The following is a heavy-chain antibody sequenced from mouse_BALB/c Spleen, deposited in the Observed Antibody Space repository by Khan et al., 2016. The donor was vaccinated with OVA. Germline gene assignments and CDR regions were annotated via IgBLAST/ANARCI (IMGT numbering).Heavy chain of an antibody. CDR3: ARLAYYYDSEGFAY. V-gene: IGHV5-6*01. CDR2: VNTGGSYT. D-gene: IGHD1-1*01. J-gene: IGHJ3*01. Sequence: DVQLVESGGDLVKPGGSLKLSCTASGFTFSTYGMSWVRQTPDKRLEWVATVNTGGSYTYYPDSVKGRFTISRDNTKDTLYLQMNSLKSEDTAIFYCARLAYYYDSEGFAYWGQGTLVTVSA. CDR1: GFTFSTYG.